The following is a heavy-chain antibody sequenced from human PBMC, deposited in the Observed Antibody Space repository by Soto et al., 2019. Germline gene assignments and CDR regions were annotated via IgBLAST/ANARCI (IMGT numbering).Heavy chain of an antibody. J-gene: IGHJ2*01. CDR1: EFIFSTYW. Sequence: EVPLVESGGGLVQPGGSLRLSCAASEFIFSTYWMSWVRQAPGKGLEWVATIKQEGSETYYVDSVEGRSTISRDNAKNSLHLQMNRVRVEDTAVYYCARQGRRRFSWYFDLWGRGNQVTVSS. CDR2: IKQEGSET. D-gene: IGHD3-3*01. CDR3: ARQGRRRFSWYFDL. V-gene: IGHV3-7*01.